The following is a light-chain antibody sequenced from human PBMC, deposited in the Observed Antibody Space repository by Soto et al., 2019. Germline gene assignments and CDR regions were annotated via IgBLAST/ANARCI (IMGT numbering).Light chain of an antibody. V-gene: IGKV3-20*01. Sequence: IALTQSPGTLPLSPRERATLSCRASQSVSSRYLAWYQQKPGQAPRLLIYGASSRATGIPDRFSGSGSGTDFTLSISRLEPEALTVYYYQQDGISRLSFGVGTKVAIK. J-gene: IGKJ4*01. CDR2: GAS. CDR1: QSVSSRY. CDR3: QQDGISRLS.